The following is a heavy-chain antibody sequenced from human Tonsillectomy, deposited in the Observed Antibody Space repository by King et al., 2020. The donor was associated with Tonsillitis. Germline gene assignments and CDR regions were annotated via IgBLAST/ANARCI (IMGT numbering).Heavy chain of an antibody. J-gene: IGHJ4*02. D-gene: IGHD4-17*01. CDR3: ASDSTVTTFFDY. V-gene: IGHV5-10-1*03. CDR2: IDPSDSYT. CDR1: GYSLTSYW. Sequence: EVQLVESGAEVKKPGESLRISCKGSGYSLTSYWINWVRQMPGKGLEWMGRIDPSDSYTNYSPSFQGHVTISVDNSISTAYLQWSSLKASDTAMCFCASDSTVTTFFDYWGQGTLVTVSS.